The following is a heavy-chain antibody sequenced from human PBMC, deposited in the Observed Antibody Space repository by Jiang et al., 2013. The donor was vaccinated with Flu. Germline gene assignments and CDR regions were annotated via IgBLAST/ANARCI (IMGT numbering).Heavy chain of an antibody. CDR2: ISAYNGNT. Sequence: WVRQAPGQGLEWMGWISAYNGNTNYAQKLQGRVTMTTDTSTSTAYMELRSLRSGDTAVYYCARDSRSGVRHDYWGQGTLVTVSS. D-gene: IGHD3-3*01. V-gene: IGHV1-18*01. J-gene: IGHJ4*02. CDR3: ARDSRSGVRHDY.